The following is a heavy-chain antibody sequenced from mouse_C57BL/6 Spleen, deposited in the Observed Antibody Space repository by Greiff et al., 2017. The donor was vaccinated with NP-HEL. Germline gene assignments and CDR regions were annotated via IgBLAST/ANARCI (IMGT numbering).Heavy chain of an antibody. D-gene: IGHD1-1*01. J-gene: IGHJ4*01. CDR1: GYTFTSYW. CDR3: ARRLYYYGSSPYYYAMDY. V-gene: IGHV1-52*01. CDR2: IDPSDSET. Sequence: QVQLQQPGAELVRPGSSVKLSCKASGYTFTSYWMHWVKQRPIQGLEWISNIDPSDSETHYNQKFKDKATLTVDKSYSTAYMQLSSLTSEDSAVYYCARRLYYYGSSPYYYAMDYWGQGTSVTVSS.